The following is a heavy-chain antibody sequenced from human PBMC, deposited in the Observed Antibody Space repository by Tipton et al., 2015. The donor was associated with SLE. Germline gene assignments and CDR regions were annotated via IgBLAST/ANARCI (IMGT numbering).Heavy chain of an antibody. CDR3: AREGSYGDYDH. CDR2: IYYSGST. J-gene: IGHJ5*02. Sequence: TLSLTCTVSGVSISSGGYYWSWIRQHPGKGLEWIGYIYYSGSTNYNPSLKSRVTISVDKSKNQFSLKLSSVTAADTAVYYCAREGSYGDYDHWGQGTLVTVSS. V-gene: IGHV4-61*08. D-gene: IGHD4-17*01. CDR1: GVSISSGGYY.